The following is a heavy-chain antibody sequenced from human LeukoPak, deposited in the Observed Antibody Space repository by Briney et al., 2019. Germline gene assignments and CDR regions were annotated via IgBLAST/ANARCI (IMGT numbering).Heavy chain of an antibody. D-gene: IGHD1-1*01. Sequence: PGGPLRLSCAASGFTFSNYGMSWIRQAPGKGLEWVSGIGATGADTYFGDSVKGRSTISRDNSKKTLYLQLNSLRAEDTALYYCARGNGIRPRWYFDYWGQGTLVTVSS. J-gene: IGHJ4*02. V-gene: IGHV3-23*01. CDR2: IGATGADT. CDR3: ARGNGIRPRWYFDY. CDR1: GFTFSNYG.